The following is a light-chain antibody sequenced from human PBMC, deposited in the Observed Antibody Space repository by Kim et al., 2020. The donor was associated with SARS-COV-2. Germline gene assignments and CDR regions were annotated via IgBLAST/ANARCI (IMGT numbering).Light chain of an antibody. J-gene: IGKJ4*01. CDR3: QQLDSYPLT. CDR2: AAS. Sequence: PAVGDRFTIPCRASQGISSYVAWFQQKPVKAPKLLIYAASTLQSGVPSRFSGSGSGTDFPLTISSLQPEDFAAYYCQQLDSYPLTFGGETKVDIK. V-gene: IGKV1-9*01. CDR1: QGISSY.